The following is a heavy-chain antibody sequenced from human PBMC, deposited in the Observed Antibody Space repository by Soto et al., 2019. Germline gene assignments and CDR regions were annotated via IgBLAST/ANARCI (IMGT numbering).Heavy chain of an antibody. CDR2: MNPDSENT. CDR3: TRAQFEFGSYFGLDV. J-gene: IGHJ6*02. V-gene: IGHV1-8*01. CDR1: GYTFTNYD. Sequence: QVPLVQSGAEVKQPGASVRVSCKASGYTFTNYDITWVRQATGQGLEWMGWMNPDSENTGSPQKFQGRVTMTVNTSINTAYMELTSLRSEDTAVYYCTRAQFEFGSYFGLDVWGQGTTGTVSS. D-gene: IGHD3-10*01.